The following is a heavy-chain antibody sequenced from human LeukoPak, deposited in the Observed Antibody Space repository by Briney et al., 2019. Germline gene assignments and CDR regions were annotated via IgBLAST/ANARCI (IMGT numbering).Heavy chain of an antibody. J-gene: IGHJ3*02. D-gene: IGHD3-3*01. Sequence: GGSLRLSCAASGFTFSSYTMNWVRQAPGKGLEWVSSISSSRSYTYYPDSVKGRFTISRDNAKNSLYLQMNSLRAEDTAVYYCARDLNYDFWSGNDAFDIWGQGTMVTVSS. CDR3: ARDLNYDFWSGNDAFDI. CDR2: ISSSRSYT. V-gene: IGHV3-21*01. CDR1: GFTFSSYT.